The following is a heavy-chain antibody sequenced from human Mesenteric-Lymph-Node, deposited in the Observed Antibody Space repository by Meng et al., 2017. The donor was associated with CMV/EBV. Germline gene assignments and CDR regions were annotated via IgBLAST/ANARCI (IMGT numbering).Heavy chain of an antibody. D-gene: IGHD7-27*01. CDR3: ARDVTGDLQFDY. CDR1: GARVSSTSAA. V-gene: IGHV6-1*01. J-gene: IGHJ4*02. CDR2: TYYRSKWYN. Sequence: SGARVSSTSAAWNWLRQSPSRGLEWLGRTYYRSKWYNDYAVSVKSRITIHPDTSKNQFSLQLNSVTPEDTAVYYCARDVTGDLQFDYWGQGTLVTVSS.